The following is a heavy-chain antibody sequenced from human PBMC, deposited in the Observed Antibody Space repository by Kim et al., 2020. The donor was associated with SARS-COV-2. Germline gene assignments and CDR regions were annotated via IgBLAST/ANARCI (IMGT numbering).Heavy chain of an antibody. D-gene: IGHD2-21*02. CDR3: ARVGEYCGGDCYGRRDWYFDL. V-gene: IGHV7-4-1*02. J-gene: IGHJ2*01. CDR1: GYTFTSYA. Sequence: ASVKVSCKASGYTFTSYAMNWVRQAPGQGLEWMGWINTNTGNPTYAQGFTGRFVFSLDTSVSTAYLQISSLKAEDTAVYYCARVGEYCGGDCYGRRDWYFDLWGRGTLVTVSS. CDR2: INTNTGNP.